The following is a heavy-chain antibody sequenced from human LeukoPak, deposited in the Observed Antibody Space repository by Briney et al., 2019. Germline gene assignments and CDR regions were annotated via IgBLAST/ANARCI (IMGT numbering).Heavy chain of an antibody. V-gene: IGHV3-66*01. CDR2: IYSGGST. CDR3: ASPQYYYDSSGYSVDY. Sequence: GGSLRLSCAASGFTVSSNYMSWVRQAPGKGLEWVSVIYSGGSTYYADSVKGRFTISRDNSKNTLYLQMNSLRAEDTAVYYCASPQYYYDSSGYSVDYWGQGTLVTVSS. CDR1: GFTVSSNY. D-gene: IGHD3-22*01. J-gene: IGHJ4*02.